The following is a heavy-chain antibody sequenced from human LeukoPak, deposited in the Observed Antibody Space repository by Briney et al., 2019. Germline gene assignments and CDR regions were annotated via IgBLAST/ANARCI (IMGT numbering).Heavy chain of an antibody. Sequence: GGSLRLSCAVSGFTFRSYSMNWVRQAPGKGLEWVSYISSSSTTIYYADSVRGRFTVSRDNAKNSLYLQMNNLKVEDTAVYYCARAMTTEANDYWGQGTLVTVSS. CDR3: ARAMTTEANDY. D-gene: IGHD4-11*01. CDR1: GFTFRSYS. J-gene: IGHJ4*02. V-gene: IGHV3-48*01. CDR2: ISSSSTTI.